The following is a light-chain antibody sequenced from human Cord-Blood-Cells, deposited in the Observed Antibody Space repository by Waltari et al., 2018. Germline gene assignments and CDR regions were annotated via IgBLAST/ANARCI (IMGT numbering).Light chain of an antibody. CDR3: QQSNSTPP. V-gene: IGKV1-39*01. Sequence: DIQMTQSQSSLSASVGDRVTITCRASQSISSYLNWYQQKPRKAPKLLLYAASSMKSGVPSMFSGSGSGTDFTLTISSLPPEDCATYYYQQSNSTPPFGQGTKVEIK. J-gene: IGKJ1*01. CDR1: QSISSY. CDR2: AAS.